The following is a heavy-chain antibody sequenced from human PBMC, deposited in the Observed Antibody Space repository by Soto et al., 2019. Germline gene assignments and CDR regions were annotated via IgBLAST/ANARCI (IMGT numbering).Heavy chain of an antibody. Sequence: SETLSLTCTVSGGSISSSSYYWGWICQPPGKGLEWIGSIYYSGSTYYNPSLKSRVTISVDTSKNQFSLKLSSVTAADTAVYYCARLSGEDNWFDPWGQGTLVTVSS. J-gene: IGHJ5*02. CDR3: ARLSGEDNWFDP. V-gene: IGHV4-39*01. CDR1: GGSISSSSYY. D-gene: IGHD7-27*01. CDR2: IYYSGST.